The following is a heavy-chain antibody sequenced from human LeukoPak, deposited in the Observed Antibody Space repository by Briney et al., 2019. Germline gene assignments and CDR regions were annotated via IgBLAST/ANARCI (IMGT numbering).Heavy chain of an antibody. V-gene: IGHV3-48*03. D-gene: IGHD6-13*01. Sequence: GGSLRLSRAASGFTFSSYEMNWVRQAPGKGLEWVSYISSSGSTIYYADSVKGRFTISRDNAKNSLFLQMNSLRAEDTAVYYCARDQVSIAGTGIDYWGQGTLVTVSS. CDR3: ARDQVSIAGTGIDY. CDR2: ISSSGSTI. CDR1: GFTFSSYE. J-gene: IGHJ4*02.